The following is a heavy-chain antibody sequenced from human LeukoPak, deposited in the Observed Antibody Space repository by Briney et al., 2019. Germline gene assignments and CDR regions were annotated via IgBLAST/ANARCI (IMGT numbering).Heavy chain of an antibody. V-gene: IGHV3-23*01. Sequence: PGGSLRLSCEASDFDFSSHAMTWVRQAPGKGLEWLSAISISGTKTYYGDSVKGRFFISRDNSKNTLYLHMNSLRVGDTGIYYCANETRPNDYWGQGTLVTVAS. CDR2: ISISGTKT. CDR1: DFDFSSHA. CDR3: ANETRPNDY. J-gene: IGHJ4*02.